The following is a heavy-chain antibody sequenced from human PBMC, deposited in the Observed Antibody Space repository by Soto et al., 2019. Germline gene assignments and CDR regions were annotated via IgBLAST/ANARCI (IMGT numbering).Heavy chain of an antibody. V-gene: IGHV2-70*04. Sequence: SGPTLVNPTQTLTLTCTFSGFSLSTSGMRVSWIRQPPGKALEWLARIDWDDDKFYSTSLKTRLTISKDTSKNQVVLTMTNMEHVDTDTYYCGRTATSLAFDIWGQGTMVTLSS. J-gene: IGHJ3*02. D-gene: IGHD2-15*01. CDR3: GRTATSLAFDI. CDR2: IDWDDDK. CDR1: GFSLSTSGMR.